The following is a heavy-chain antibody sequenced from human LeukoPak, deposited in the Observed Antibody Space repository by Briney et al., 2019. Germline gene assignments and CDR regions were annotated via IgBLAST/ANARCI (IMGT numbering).Heavy chain of an antibody. J-gene: IGHJ4*02. CDR1: GGSISSYY. CDR3: ARGMEY. Sequence: SETLSLTCTVSGGSISSYYWSWIRQPPGKGLEWIGYIYYSGSTNYNPSPKSRVTISVDTSKNQFSLKLSSVTAADTAVYYCARGMEYWGQGTLVTVSS. D-gene: IGHD3-3*01. V-gene: IGHV4-59*01. CDR2: IYYSGST.